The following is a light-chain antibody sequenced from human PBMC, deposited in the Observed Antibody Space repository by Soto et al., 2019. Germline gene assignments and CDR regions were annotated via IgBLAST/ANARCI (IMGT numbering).Light chain of an antibody. V-gene: IGLV2-14*01. J-gene: IGLJ1*01. CDR2: DVS. CDR1: SSDVGGYNY. Sequence: QSVLTQPASLTGSPGQSITISCTRTSSDVGGYNYVSWYQQHPGKAPKLMIYDVSNRPSGVSNRFSGSKSGNTASLTISGLQAEDEADYYCSSYTSSSTFYVFGTGTKVTVL. CDR3: SSYTSSSTFYV.